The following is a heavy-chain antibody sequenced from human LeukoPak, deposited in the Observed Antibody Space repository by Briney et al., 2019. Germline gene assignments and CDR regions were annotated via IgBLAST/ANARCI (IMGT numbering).Heavy chain of an antibody. CDR3: ARESRGVTMVRGDDAFDI. V-gene: IGHV4-34*01. CDR1: GGSFSGYY. J-gene: IGHJ3*02. D-gene: IGHD3-10*01. CDR2: INHSGST. Sequence: PSETLSLTCAVYGGSFSGYYWSWIRQPPGKGLEWIGEINHSGSTNYNPSLKSRVTISVDTSKNQFSLKLSSVTAADTAVYYCARESRGVTMVRGDDAFDIWGQGTMVTVSS.